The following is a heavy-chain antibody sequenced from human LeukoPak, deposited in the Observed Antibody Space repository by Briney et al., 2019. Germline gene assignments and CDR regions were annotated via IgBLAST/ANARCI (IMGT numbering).Heavy chain of an antibody. J-gene: IGHJ4*02. CDR3: ARLRIPGSGAFTAD. CDR2: IFYSGSA. Sequence: PSETLSLTCSVSGGSISNNIYYWGWIRQPPGKGLEWIGTIFYSGSAYYKSSLKSRVTISVDTSKNQFSLRLSSVTAADTAVYYCARLRIPGSGAFTADWGQGTLVTVSS. CDR1: GGSISNNIYY. V-gene: IGHV4-39*01. D-gene: IGHD1-26*01.